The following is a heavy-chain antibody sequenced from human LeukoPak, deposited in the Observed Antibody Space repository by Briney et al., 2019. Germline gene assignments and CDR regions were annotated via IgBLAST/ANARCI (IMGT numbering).Heavy chain of an antibody. Sequence: ASVKVSCKASGYTFTGYYMHWVRQAPGQGLEWMGWINPNSGGTNYAQKFQGRVTMTRDTSISTAYMGLSRLRSDDTAVYYCARAVRGIIAARYFDYWGQGTLVTVSS. CDR2: INPNSGGT. D-gene: IGHD6-6*01. V-gene: IGHV1-2*02. J-gene: IGHJ4*02. CDR3: ARAVRGIIAARYFDY. CDR1: GYTFTGYY.